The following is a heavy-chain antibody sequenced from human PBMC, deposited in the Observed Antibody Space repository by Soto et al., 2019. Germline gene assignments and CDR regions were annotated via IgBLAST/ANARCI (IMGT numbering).Heavy chain of an antibody. CDR2: IYYSGST. CDR3: ARRARGMVRGVINRYYFDY. CDR1: GGSISSSSYY. D-gene: IGHD3-10*01. J-gene: IGHJ4*02. V-gene: IGHV4-39*01. Sequence: QLQLQESGPGLVKPSETLSLTCTVSGGSISSSSYYWGWIRQPPGKGLEWIGSIYYSGSTYYNPSLKSRVTISVDTSKNQFSLKLSSVTAADTAVYYCARRARGMVRGVINRYYFDYWGQGTLVTVSS.